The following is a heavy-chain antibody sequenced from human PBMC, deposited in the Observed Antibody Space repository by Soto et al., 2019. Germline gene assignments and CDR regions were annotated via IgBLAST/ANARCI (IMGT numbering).Heavy chain of an antibody. J-gene: IGHJ4*02. CDR1: GGSMSTYY. CDR2: IYSSGTT. D-gene: IGHD5-12*01. V-gene: IGHV4-59*01. CDR3: ARSDYGGYALDS. Sequence: QVQLQESGPGLVKPSETLSLICTVSGGSMSTYYWSWIRQPPGKGLEWIGYIYSSGTTTYNPSLKSRVTISVDTSKNQFSLKLTSVTAADTAVFFCARSDYGGYALDSWGQGTLVTVSS.